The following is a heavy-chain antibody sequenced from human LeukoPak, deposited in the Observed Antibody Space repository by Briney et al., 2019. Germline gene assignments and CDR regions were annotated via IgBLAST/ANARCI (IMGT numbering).Heavy chain of an antibody. D-gene: IGHD4-11*01. CDR2: VFSDGGT. J-gene: IGHJ5*02. CDR1: GGSIISDHSY. V-gene: IGHV4-61*02. Sequence: PSQTLSLTCTVSGGSIISDHSYEKSYWTWIRQPAGQGLEWIGRVFSDGGTNFNPSLQSRLTISMDTSKNQFSLSLSSVTAADTAIYYCARDRSYDADIRLESWGQGILVTVSS. CDR3: ARDRSYDADIRLES.